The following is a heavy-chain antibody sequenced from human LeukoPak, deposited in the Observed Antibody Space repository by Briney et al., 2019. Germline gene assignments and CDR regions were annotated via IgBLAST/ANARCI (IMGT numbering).Heavy chain of an antibody. CDR3: ARAKGDWILTRYYYYMDV. J-gene: IGHJ6*03. Sequence: PSQTLSLTCTVFGGSISSGSYYWSWIRQPAGKGLEWIGRIYTSGSTNHNPSLKSRVTISVDTSKNQFSLKLSSVTAADTAVYYCARAKGDWILTRYYYYMDVWGKGTTVTVSS. V-gene: IGHV4-61*02. CDR2: IYTSGST. CDR1: GGSISSGSYY. D-gene: IGHD2-2*03.